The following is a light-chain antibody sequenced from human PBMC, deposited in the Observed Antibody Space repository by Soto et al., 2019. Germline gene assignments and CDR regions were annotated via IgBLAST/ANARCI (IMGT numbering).Light chain of an antibody. CDR2: DVS. J-gene: IGLJ7*01. CDR3: CSSAGGSPQDV. CDR1: SSDVGRYNL. V-gene: IGLV2-23*02. Sequence: QSALTQPASVSGSPGQSITISCTGTSSDVGRYNLVSWYHQHPGKAPTIMISDVSNRPSGISDRFSCSKSGSTASLTISGRLHEDDEDYYCCSSAGGSPQDVFGAGTQLTVL.